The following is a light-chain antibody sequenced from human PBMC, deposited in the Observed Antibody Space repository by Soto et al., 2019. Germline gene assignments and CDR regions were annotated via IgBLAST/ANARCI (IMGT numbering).Light chain of an antibody. CDR2: DVS. V-gene: IGLV2-14*03. J-gene: IGLJ1*01. CDR3: SSYTTSNTRQIV. Sequence: QSALTQPASVSGSPGQSITISFTGTSSDVGGYNYVSWYQHHPGKAPKLIIYDVSNRPSGVSIRFSGSKSDNTASLTISGLQPEDEADYHCSSYTTSNTRQIVFGTGTKVTVL. CDR1: SSDVGGYNY.